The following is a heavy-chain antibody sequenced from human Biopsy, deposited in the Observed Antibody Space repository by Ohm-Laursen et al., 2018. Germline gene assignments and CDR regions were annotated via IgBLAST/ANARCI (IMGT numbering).Heavy chain of an antibody. Sequence: TLSLTCAVSGGSISNYFWTWIRQPPGKGLEWIGYFRFEDRTSYNSSLKSRVTISVDTSKNQFSLKLSSATAADTAVFYCARHGSQGYCTGGSCVDYWGQGALVTVSS. V-gene: IGHV4-59*08. D-gene: IGHD2-15*01. CDR1: GGSISNYF. CDR2: FRFEDRT. CDR3: ARHGSQGYCTGGSCVDY. J-gene: IGHJ4*02.